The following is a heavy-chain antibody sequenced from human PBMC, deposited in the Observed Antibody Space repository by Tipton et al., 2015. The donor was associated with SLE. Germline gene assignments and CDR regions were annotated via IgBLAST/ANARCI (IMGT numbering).Heavy chain of an antibody. D-gene: IGHD3-22*01. CDR3: ARARYYYDSSGYLDAFDI. V-gene: IGHV4-59*11. CDR1: GGSISSHY. Sequence: TLSLTCTVSGGSISSHYWSWIRQPPGKGLEWIGCIYYSGSTNYNPSLKSRVTISVDTSKNQFSLKLSSVTAADTAVYYCARARYYYDSSGYLDAFDIWGQGTMVTVSS. J-gene: IGHJ3*02. CDR2: IYYSGST.